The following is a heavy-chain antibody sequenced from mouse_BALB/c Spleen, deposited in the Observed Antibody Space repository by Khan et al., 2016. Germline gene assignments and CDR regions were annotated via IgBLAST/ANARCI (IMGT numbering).Heavy chain of an antibody. CDR2: INPSTGYT. CDR3: ARSGYAMDY. CDR1: GYTFTSYW. J-gene: IGHJ4*01. Sequence: QVQLKESGAELAKPGASVKMSCKASGYTFTSYWMHWVKQRPGQGLEWIGYINPSTGYTEYNQKFKDKATLNADKSSSTAYMQLSSLTSEDSAVYYCARSGYAMDYWGQGTSVTVSS. V-gene: IGHV1-7*01.